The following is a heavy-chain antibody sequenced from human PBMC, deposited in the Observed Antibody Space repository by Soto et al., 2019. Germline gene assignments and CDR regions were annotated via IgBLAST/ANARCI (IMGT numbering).Heavy chain of an antibody. D-gene: IGHD3-10*01. CDR3: ARDIPLTY. J-gene: IGHJ4*02. V-gene: IGHV4-59*01. CDR1: GGSISSYY. CDR2: IYYSGST. Sequence: SETLSLTCTVSGGSISSYYLSWIRQPPGKGLEWIGYIYYSGSTNYNPSLKSRVTISVDTSKNQFSLKLSSVTAADTAVYYCARDIPLTYWGQGTLVTVSS.